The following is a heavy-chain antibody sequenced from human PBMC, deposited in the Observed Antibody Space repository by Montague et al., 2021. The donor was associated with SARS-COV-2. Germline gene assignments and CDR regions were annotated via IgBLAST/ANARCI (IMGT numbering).Heavy chain of an antibody. J-gene: IGHJ1*01. CDR1: GFTFSSYA. CDR2: IYGGGSST. V-gene: IGHV3-23*03. D-gene: IGHD6-13*01. CDR3: AKQYSSRWYPQYFQH. Sequence: SLRLSCAASGFTFSSYAMSWVRQAPGKGLEWVSVIYGGGSSTYYADSVKGRFTISRDNSKNTLYLQMNSLRAEDTAVYYCAKQYSSRWYPQYFQHWGQGTLVTVSS.